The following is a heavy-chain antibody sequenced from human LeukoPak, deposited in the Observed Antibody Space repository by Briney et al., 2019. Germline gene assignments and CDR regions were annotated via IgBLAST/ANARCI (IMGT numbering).Heavy chain of an antibody. CDR2: IYYSGST. CDR1: GGSISSGDYY. CDR3: ARRRYYDILTGYYKGAFDI. V-gene: IGHV4-30-4*08. Sequence: SQTLSLTCTVSGGSISSGDYYWSWIRQPPGKGLEWIGYIYYSGSTYYNPSLKSRVTISVDTSKNQFSLKLSSVTAADTAVYYWARRRYYDILTGYYKGAFDIWGQGTMVTVSS. D-gene: IGHD3-9*01. J-gene: IGHJ3*02.